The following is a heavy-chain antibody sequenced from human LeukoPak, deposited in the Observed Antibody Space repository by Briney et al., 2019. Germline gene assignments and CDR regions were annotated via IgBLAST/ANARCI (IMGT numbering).Heavy chain of an antibody. CDR1: GGSISSSSYY. J-gene: IGHJ4*02. D-gene: IGHD3-16*01. CDR2: IYHSGST. CDR3: ARDEIPRRGGLCY. Sequence: PSETLSLTCTVSGGSISSSSYYWSWIRQPPGKGLEWIGYIYHSGSTYYNPSLKSRVTISVDRSKNQFSLKLSSVTAADTAVYYCARDEIPRRGGLCYWGQGTLVTVSS. V-gene: IGHV4-30-2*01.